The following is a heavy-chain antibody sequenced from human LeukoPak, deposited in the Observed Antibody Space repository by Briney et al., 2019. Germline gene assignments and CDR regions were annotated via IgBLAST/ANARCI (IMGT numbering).Heavy chain of an antibody. V-gene: IGHV3-23*01. J-gene: IGHJ5*01. CDR3: ARDGTTTRYNWFDS. CDR1: GFTFGNYA. D-gene: IGHD1-7*01. CDR2: IIADADDT. Sequence: GGSLRLSCAASGFTFGNYAMSWVRQAPGKGLEWVSGIIADADDTYYADSVKGRFTISRDHSKNTLHLQMNRLRAEDAAIYYCARDGTTTRYNWFDSWGQGTLVTVSS.